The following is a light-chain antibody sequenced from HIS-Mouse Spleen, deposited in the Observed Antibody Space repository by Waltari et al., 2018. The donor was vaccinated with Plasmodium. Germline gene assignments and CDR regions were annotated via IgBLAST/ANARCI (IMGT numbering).Light chain of an antibody. J-gene: IGLJ2*01. V-gene: IGLV1-51*01. CDR2: DNN. CDR3: GTWDSSLSAGVV. Sequence: QSVLTQPPSVSAAPGHTVTISCPGSSPNIGNHYVSWSQQLPGTAPKLLIYDNNKRPSGIPDRFSGSKSGTSATLGITGLQTGDEADYYCGTWDSSLSAGVVFGGGTKLTVL. CDR1: SPNIGNHY.